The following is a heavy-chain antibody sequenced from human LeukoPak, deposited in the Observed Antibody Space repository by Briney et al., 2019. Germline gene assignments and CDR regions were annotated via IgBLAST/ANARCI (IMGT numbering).Heavy chain of an antibody. Sequence: GGSLRLSCAASGFTFSSYTMHWVRQAPGKGLEWVSLISYHENNKYYADSVKGRFTISRDNSKNTLYLQTNSLRADDTAVYYCAREARPDAFDIWGQGTMVTVSS. V-gene: IGHV3-30-3*01. CDR3: AREARPDAFDI. J-gene: IGHJ3*02. CDR1: GFTFSSYT. CDR2: ISYHENNK.